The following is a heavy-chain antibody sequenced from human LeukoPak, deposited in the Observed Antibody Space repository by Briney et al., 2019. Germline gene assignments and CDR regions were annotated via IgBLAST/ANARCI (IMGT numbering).Heavy chain of an antibody. CDR1: GFSFSDDY. V-gene: IGHV3-11*03. CDR2: ISNTGSYT. Sequence: GGPLRLSCAASGFSFSDDYMSWIRQAPGQGLEWVSYISNTGSYTNYADSVRGRFTISRDNAKNSLYLQMNILRAEDTAVYYCARSRGAGPGAYFDYWGPGTLVTVSS. D-gene: IGHD6-19*01. J-gene: IGHJ4*02. CDR3: ARSRGAGPGAYFDY.